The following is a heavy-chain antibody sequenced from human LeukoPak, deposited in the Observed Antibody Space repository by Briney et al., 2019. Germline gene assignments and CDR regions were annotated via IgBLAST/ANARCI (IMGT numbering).Heavy chain of an antibody. CDR1: GGSFSGYY. CDR3: ARGVLEQLVQPCRYNWFDP. D-gene: IGHD6-6*01. J-gene: IGHJ5*02. Sequence: SETLSLTCAVYGGSFSGYYWSWIRQPPGKGLEWIGEINHSGSTNYNPSLKSRVTISVDTSKNQFSLKLSSVTAADTAVYYCARGVLEQLVQPCRYNWFDPWGQGTLVTVSP. V-gene: IGHV4-34*01. CDR2: INHSGST.